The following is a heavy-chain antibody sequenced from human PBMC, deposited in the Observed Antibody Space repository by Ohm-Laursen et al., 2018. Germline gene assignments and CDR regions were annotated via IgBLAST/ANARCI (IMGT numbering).Heavy chain of an antibody. J-gene: IGHJ4*02. CDR2: LKQDGNDK. Sequence: SLRLSCSASGFIFRNFGMHWVRQAPGKGLEWVANLKQDGNDKYYVDSVKGRFTISRDNAKNSLYLQMNSLRVEDTAVYYCVGGRGWSEWGQGTLVTVSP. CDR1: GFIFRNFG. D-gene: IGHD6-19*01. CDR3: VGGRGWSE. V-gene: IGHV3-7*01.